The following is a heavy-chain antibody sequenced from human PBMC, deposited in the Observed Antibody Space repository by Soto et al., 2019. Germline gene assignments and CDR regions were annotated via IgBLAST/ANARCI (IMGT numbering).Heavy chain of an antibody. Sequence: QVQLVESGGGLVKPGGSLRLSCAASGFTFSDYYMSWIRQAPGKGLEWVSYISSSGDTDYADSVKGRFTISRDNAKNSLSLQMNSRRAEDTAVYYCARYCTLTSVNCYSAYWGQGTLVTVSS. CDR3: ARYCTLTSVNCYSAY. CDR1: GFTFSDYY. CDR2: ISSSGDT. V-gene: IGHV3-11*01. J-gene: IGHJ4*02. D-gene: IGHD2-2*02.